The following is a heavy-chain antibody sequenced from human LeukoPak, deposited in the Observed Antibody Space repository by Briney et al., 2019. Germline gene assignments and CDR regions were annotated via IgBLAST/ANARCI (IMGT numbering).Heavy chain of an antibody. CDR2: IGSSSSYI. CDR3: ARGRVYGDYVFDY. V-gene: IGHV3-21*01. CDR1: GFTFSSYS. D-gene: IGHD4-17*01. J-gene: IGHJ4*02. Sequence: GGSLRLSCAASGFTFSSYSMNWVRQAPGKGLEWVSSIGSSSSYIYYADSVKGRFTISRDNAKNSLYLQMNSLRAEDTAVYYCARGRVYGDYVFDYWGQGTLVTVSS.